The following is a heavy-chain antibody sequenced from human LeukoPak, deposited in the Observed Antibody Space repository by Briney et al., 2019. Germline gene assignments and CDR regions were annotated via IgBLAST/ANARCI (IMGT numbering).Heavy chain of an antibody. CDR2: ISGSGGRT. Sequence: GGSLRLSCAASGFTFSSYAMSWVRQAPGKGLEWVSAISGSGGRTYYADSVKGRFTISRDNSKNTLYLQMNSLRAEDTAVYYCAKDHSSSWYYFDYWGQGTLVTVSS. V-gene: IGHV3-23*01. D-gene: IGHD6-13*01. CDR1: GFTFSSYA. CDR3: AKDHSSSWYYFDY. J-gene: IGHJ4*02.